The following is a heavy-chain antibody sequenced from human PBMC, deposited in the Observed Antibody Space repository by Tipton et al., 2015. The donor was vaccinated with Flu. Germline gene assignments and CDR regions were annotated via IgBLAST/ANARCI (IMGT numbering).Heavy chain of an antibody. Sequence: TLSLTCTVSGGSISSSSHYWGWIRQPPGKGLEWIGSIYHSGSTYYNPSLKSRVTISVDTSKNQFSLTLASLTAADTAVYYCARDLWNDRRAYYYYGVDVWGQGTTVTVSS. CDR1: GGSISSSSHY. V-gene: IGHV4-39*07. CDR3: ARDLWNDRRAYYYYGVDV. J-gene: IGHJ6*02. D-gene: IGHD1-1*01. CDR2: IYHSGST.